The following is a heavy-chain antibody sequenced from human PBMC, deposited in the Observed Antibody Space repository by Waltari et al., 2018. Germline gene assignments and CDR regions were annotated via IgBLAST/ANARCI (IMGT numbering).Heavy chain of an antibody. Sequence: EVQLMQSGAEVKTSGESLKISCQGSGYSFANYWIAWVRQMPGKGLEWMGVIYPDDSDTRYSPSFKAQVTISVDKSISTVYMQWDSLQASDSATYYCARIGTEGYYMDVWGKGTTVSVSS. CDR1: GYSFANYW. V-gene: IGHV5-51*01. CDR2: IYPDDSDT. J-gene: IGHJ6*03. CDR3: ARIGTEGYYMDV. D-gene: IGHD1-1*01.